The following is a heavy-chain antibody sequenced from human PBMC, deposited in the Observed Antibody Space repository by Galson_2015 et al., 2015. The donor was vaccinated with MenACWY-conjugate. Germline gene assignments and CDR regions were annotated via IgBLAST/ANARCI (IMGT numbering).Heavy chain of an antibody. D-gene: IGHD3-16*01. V-gene: IGHV3-48*02. J-gene: IGHJ6*02. CDR1: GFNLNFYA. Sequence: SLRLSCAASGFNLNFYALNWVRQAPGKGLEWISFISLSGSTVQYVDSVKGRFNISRDHAKKSLYLQMNSLRDGDTTVYFCARRQRIITYAVDGGVDGMDVWGQGTTVIVSS. CDR3: ARRQRIITYAVDGGVDGMDV. CDR2: ISLSGSTV.